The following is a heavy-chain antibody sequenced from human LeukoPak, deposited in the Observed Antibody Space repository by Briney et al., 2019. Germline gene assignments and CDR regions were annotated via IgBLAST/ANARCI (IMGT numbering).Heavy chain of an antibody. Sequence: ASVKVSCKASGYTFTGYYMHWVRQAPGQGLGWMGWINPNSGGTNYAQKFQGRVTMTRDTSISTAYMELSRLRADDTAVYYCARESAIAAALDYWGQGTLVTVSS. CDR2: INPNSGGT. D-gene: IGHD6-13*01. J-gene: IGHJ4*02. V-gene: IGHV1-2*02. CDR1: GYTFTGYY. CDR3: ARESAIAAALDY.